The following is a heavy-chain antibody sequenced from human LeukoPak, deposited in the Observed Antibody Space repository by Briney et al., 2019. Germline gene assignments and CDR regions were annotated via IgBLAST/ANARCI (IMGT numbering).Heavy chain of an antibody. J-gene: IGHJ4*02. CDR1: GGSFSGYY. CDR2: INHSGST. CDR3: ARGFGGEQLVLDHGGFDY. Sequence: SETLSLACAVYGGSFSGYYWSWIRQPPGKGLEWIGEINHSGSTNYNPSLKSRVTISVDTSKNQFSLKLSSVTAADTAVYYCARGFGGEQLVLDHGGFDYWGQGTLVTVSS. D-gene: IGHD6-6*01. V-gene: IGHV4-34*01.